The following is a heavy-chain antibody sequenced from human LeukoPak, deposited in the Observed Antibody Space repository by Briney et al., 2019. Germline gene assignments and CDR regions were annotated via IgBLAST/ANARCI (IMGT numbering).Heavy chain of an antibody. D-gene: IGHD3-3*01. J-gene: IGHJ4*02. CDR3: AKRGDRSGYYLYFES. Sequence: PGGSLRLSCAASGFTFSAYAMTWVRHGPGKGLEWVSTIGATGNTFYADSVKGRFTISRDRSKNTLDLQMSSLRAEDTAVYYCAKRGDRSGYYLYFESWGQGTLVTVCS. CDR2: IGATGNT. V-gene: IGHV3-23*01. CDR1: GFTFSAYA.